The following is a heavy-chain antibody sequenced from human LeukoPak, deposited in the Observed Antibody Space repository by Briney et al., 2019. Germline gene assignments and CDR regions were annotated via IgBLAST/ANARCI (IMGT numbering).Heavy chain of an antibody. CDR2: IYSGGST. CDR3: ARDRFSSGPYYFDF. D-gene: IGHD6-19*01. Sequence: PGGSLRLSCAASGFTVSSNYMSWVRQAPGKGLEWVSVIYSGGSTYYADSVKGRFTISRDTSKSILYLQMNTLRPEDTSFFYCARDRFSSGPYYFDFWGQGTLVTVSS. V-gene: IGHV3-66*01. CDR1: GFTVSSNY. J-gene: IGHJ4*02.